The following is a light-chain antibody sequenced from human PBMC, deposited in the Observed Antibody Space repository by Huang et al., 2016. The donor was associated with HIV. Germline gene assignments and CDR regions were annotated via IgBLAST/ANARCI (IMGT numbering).Light chain of an antibody. Sequence: DIQMTQSPSSLSASVGDRVTITCRASQSLSSYLKWYQQKPGKAPKRRIYAASSLQRWVPSRFSGSGSGTDVTLTISSLQPEDFATYYCQQSYSTLRYTFGQGTKLEIK. CDR2: AAS. CDR3: QQSYSTLRYT. J-gene: IGKJ2*01. V-gene: IGKV1-39*01. CDR1: QSLSSY.